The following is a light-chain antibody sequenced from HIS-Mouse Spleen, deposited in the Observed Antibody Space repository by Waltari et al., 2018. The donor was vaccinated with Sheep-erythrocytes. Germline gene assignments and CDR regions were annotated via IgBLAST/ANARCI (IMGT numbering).Light chain of an antibody. CDR3: QAWDSSTVV. J-gene: IGLJ2*01. V-gene: IGLV3-1*01. CDR2: QDS. CDR1: TLGDKY. Sequence: SYELTQPPSVSVSPAQTASITCSGATLGDKYDCWYQQKPGHSPVLVIYQDSKRPSGIPERFSGSNSGNTATLTISGTQAMDEADYYCQAWDSSTVVFGGGTKLTVL.